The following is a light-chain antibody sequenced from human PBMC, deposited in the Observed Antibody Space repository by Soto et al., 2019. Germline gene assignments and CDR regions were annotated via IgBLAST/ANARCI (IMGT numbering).Light chain of an antibody. J-gene: IGKJ5*01. V-gene: IGKV4-1*01. CDR2: WAS. Sequence: DVVMSQSPDSLAVSVGERATINCKSGQSVLYSSNNKNYLAWXQQKPGQRPNLLIYWASGRATGIPDRFSGSGSGTDFTPSISSLEPEDFAVYYCQQYGSAITFGQGPRREIK. CDR1: QSVLYSSNNKNY. CDR3: QQYGSAIT.